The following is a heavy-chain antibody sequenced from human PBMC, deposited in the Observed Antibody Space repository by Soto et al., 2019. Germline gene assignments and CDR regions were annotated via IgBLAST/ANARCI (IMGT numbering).Heavy chain of an antibody. CDR3: ATDLLYYYGSGSYPGP. CDR1: GYTLTELS. V-gene: IGHV1-24*01. D-gene: IGHD3-10*01. Sequence: ASVKVSCKVSGYTLTELSMHWVRQAPGKGLEWMGGFDPEDGETIYAQKFQGRVTMTEDTSTDTAYMELSSLRSEDTAVYYCATDLLYYYGSGSYPGPWGQGTLVTVSS. CDR2: FDPEDGET. J-gene: IGHJ5*02.